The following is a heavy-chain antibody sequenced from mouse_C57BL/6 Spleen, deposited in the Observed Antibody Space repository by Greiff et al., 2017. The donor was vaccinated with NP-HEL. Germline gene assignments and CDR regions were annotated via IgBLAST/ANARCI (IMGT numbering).Heavy chain of an antibody. J-gene: IGHJ4*01. CDR1: GFSLTSYG. V-gene: IGHV2-2*01. D-gene: IGHD2-4*01. CDR3: ARGMITTGAYYAMDY. Sequence: QVQLKESGPGLVQPSQSLSITCTVSGFSLTSYGVHWVRQSPGKGLEWLGVIWSGGSTDYNAAFISRLSISKDNSKSQVFFKMNSLQADDTAIYYCARGMITTGAYYAMDYWGQGTSVTVSS. CDR2: IWSGGST.